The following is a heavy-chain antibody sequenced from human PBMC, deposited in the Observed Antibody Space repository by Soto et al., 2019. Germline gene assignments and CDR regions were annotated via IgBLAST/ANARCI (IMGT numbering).Heavy chain of an antibody. CDR1: GGSVSSGSYY. V-gene: IGHV4-61*01. CDR2: IYYSGST. Sequence: SETLSLTCTVSGGSVSSGSYYWSCIRQPPGKGLEWIGYIYYSGSTNYNPSLKSRVTISVDTSKNQFSLKLSSVTAADTAVYYCARGGTVIVDYYFDYWGQGTLVTVSS. CDR3: ARGGTVIVDYYFDY. D-gene: IGHD3-22*01. J-gene: IGHJ4*02.